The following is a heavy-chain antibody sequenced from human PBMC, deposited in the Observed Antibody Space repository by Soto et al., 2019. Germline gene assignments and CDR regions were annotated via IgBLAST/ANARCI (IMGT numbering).Heavy chain of an antibody. Sequence: TLSLTCTVSGGSVSSGSYYWSWIRQPPGKALEWLARIDWDDEKFYSTSLKTRLTISKDTSKNQVVLTMTNMDPVDTATYYCARIHLRHDYFYGMDVWGQGTTVTVSS. CDR2: IDWDDEK. J-gene: IGHJ6*02. V-gene: IGHV2-70*16. CDR1: GGSVSSGSYY. CDR3: ARIHLRHDYFYGMDV. D-gene: IGHD3-10*01.